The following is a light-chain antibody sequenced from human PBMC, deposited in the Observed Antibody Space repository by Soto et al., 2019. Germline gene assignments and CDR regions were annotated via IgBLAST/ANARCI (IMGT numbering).Light chain of an antibody. CDR2: EVS. J-gene: IGLJ1*01. V-gene: IGLV2-23*02. CDR1: SSVVGSYNL. Sequence: QSVLTQPASVSGSPGQSITISCTGTSSVVGSYNLVSWYQLHPGKAPKLMIYEVSKRPSGVSNRFSGSKSGNTASLTISGLQAEDEADYYCCSYAGSSTYVFGTGTKVTVL. CDR3: CSYAGSSTYV.